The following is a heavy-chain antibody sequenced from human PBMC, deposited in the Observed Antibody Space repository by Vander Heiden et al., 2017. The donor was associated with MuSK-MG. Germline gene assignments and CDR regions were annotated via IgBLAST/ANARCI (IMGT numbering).Heavy chain of an antibody. CDR2: ISSDGSNK. V-gene: IGHV3-30-3*01. J-gene: IGHJ3*02. CDR3: ARIPLLERREAVDI. Sequence: QVQLVESGGGVVQAGRSLRRACAAPGFTLDIYAMHWVRQAPGKWLEWVAAISSDGSNKYYANAVKGRFTISKDNSENTLYLQLNSLSAEDTAVYYCARIPLLERREAVDIWGEVRMVTVSS. D-gene: IGHD1-1*01. CDR1: GFTLDIYA.